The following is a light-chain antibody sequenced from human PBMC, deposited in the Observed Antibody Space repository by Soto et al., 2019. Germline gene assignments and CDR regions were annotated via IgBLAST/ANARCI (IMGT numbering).Light chain of an antibody. CDR2: DAS. CDR3: QQRLNWPLT. CDR1: QSVSSY. V-gene: IGKV3-11*01. J-gene: IGKJ4*01. Sequence: EIVLTQSPGTLSLSPGERATLSCRASQSVSSYLAWYQQKPGQAPRLLIYDASNRATGIPARFSGSGSGTDFTLTISSLEPEDFAVYYCQQRLNWPLTFGGGIKVEIK.